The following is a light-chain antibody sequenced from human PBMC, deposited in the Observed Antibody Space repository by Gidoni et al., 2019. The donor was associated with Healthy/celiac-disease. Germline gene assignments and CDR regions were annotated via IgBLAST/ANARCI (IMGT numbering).Light chain of an antibody. J-gene: IGLJ2*01. V-gene: IGLV2-14*01. Sequence: QSALTQPASVSGSPGPSITISCTGTSSDVGGYNYVSWYQQHPGKAPKLMIYEVSNRPSGVSNRFSGSKSGNTASLTISGLQAEDEADYYCSSYTSSSTVVFGGGTKLTGL. CDR3: SSYTSSSTVV. CDR1: SSDVGGYNY. CDR2: EVS.